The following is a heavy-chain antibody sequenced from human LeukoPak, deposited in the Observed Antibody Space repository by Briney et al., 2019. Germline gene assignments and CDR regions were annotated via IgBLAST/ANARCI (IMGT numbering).Heavy chain of an antibody. J-gene: IGHJ4*02. Sequence: GSLRLSCAASGFTFSSYSMNWVRQAPGKGLEWVSSISSSSSYIYYADSVKGRFTISRDNAKNSLYLQMNSLRAEDTDVYYCARRGDSSGYSDYWGQGTLVTVSS. CDR1: GFTFSSYS. CDR3: ARRGDSSGYSDY. CDR2: ISSSSSYI. V-gene: IGHV3-21*01. D-gene: IGHD3-22*01.